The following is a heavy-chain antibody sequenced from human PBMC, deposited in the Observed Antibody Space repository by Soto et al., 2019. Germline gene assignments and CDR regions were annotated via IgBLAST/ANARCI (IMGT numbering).Heavy chain of an antibody. Sequence: LSLTCTVSGGSISSYYWSWIRQPPGKGLEWIGYIYYSGNTYYNPSLKSRVSISVDTSKNQFSLKLSSVTAADTAVYYCARVRWSGYYTGTIDYRGQGTLVTVSS. V-gene: IGHV4-59*12. CDR3: ARVRWSGYYTGTIDY. CDR1: GGSISSYY. D-gene: IGHD3-3*01. J-gene: IGHJ4*02. CDR2: IYYSGNT.